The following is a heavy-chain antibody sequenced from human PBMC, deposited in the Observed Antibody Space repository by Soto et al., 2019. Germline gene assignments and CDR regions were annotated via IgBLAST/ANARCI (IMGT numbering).Heavy chain of an antibody. CDR2: IIPILGIA. D-gene: IGHD5-18*01. CDR1: GGTFSSYT. Sequence: QVQLVQSGAEVKKPGSSVKVSCKASGGTFSSYTISWVRQAPGQGLEWMGRIIPILGIANYAQKFQGRVTXTXDXSTSTAYMELSSLRSEDTAVYYCARDGDSYGYGMDVWGQGTTVTVSS. J-gene: IGHJ6*02. CDR3: ARDGDSYGYGMDV. V-gene: IGHV1-69*08.